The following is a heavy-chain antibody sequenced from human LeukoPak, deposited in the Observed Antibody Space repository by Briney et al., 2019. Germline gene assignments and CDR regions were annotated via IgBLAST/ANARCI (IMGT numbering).Heavy chain of an antibody. J-gene: IGHJ4*02. Sequence: GGSLRLSCAASGFTFSSYEMNWVRQAPGKGLEWVSYISSSGSTIYYADSVKGRFTISRDNAKNSLYLQMNSLRAEDTAVYYCASSQLNGYYFDYWGQGILVTVSS. D-gene: IGHD1-1*01. CDR3: ASSQLNGYYFDY. CDR2: ISSSGSTI. CDR1: GFTFSSYE. V-gene: IGHV3-48*03.